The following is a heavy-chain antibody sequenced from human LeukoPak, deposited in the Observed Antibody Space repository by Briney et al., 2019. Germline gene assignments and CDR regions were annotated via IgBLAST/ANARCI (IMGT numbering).Heavy chain of an antibody. D-gene: IGHD1-20*01. V-gene: IGHV4-34*01. CDR1: GGSFNGYY. CDR2: GNHNGGT. J-gene: IGHJ5*02. CDR3: ARERGDNWNVGP. Sequence: SETLSLTCAVYGGSFNGYYWSWIRQPPGKGLEWIGEGNHNGGTKYNPSLKSRVTISADSSKNQFSLKLSSVTAADTAVYYCARERGDNWNVGPWGQGTLVTVSS.